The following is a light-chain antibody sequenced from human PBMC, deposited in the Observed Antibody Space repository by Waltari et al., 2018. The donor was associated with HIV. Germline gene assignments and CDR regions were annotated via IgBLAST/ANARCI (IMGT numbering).Light chain of an antibody. J-gene: IGLJ2*01. Sequence: QSALTQPASVSGSPGQSITISCTGTSSDVGGYNYVSWYQHHPGKAPKLMIYEVSNRPSWVSNRFSGSKSGNTASLTISGLQAEDDADYYCSSFTSSSTLVVFGGGTKLTVL. CDR2: EVS. CDR3: SSFTSSSTLVV. V-gene: IGLV2-14*01. CDR1: SSDVGGYNY.